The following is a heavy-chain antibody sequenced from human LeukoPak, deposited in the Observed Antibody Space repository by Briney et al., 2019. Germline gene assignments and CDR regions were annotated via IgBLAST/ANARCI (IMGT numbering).Heavy chain of an antibody. CDR1: GFTFSSYW. V-gene: IGHV3-7*01. J-gene: IGHJ6*03. D-gene: IGHD2-21*02. CDR3: ARDLLGRVYCGGDCYYYYYYYYMDV. CDR2: IKQDGSEK. Sequence: GGSLRLSCAASGFTFSSYWMSWVRQAPGKGLEWVANIKQDGSEKYYVDSVKGRFTISRDNAKNSLYLQMNSLSAEDTAVYYCARDLLGRVYCGGDCYYYYYYYYMDVWGKGTTVTVSS.